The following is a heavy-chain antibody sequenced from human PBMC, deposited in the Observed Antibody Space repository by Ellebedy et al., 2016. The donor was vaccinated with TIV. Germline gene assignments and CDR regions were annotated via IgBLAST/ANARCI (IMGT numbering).Heavy chain of an antibody. CDR3: ARVLIFGGSYYDY. V-gene: IGHV3-48*03. Sequence: GGSLRLSCAASGFTFGGYEMSWVRQAPGKGLEWVSFISSSASTIYYADSVRGRFTISRDNAKNFLYLQMNSLRDEDTAVYYCARVLIFGGSYYDYWGQGTLVTVSS. CDR2: ISSSASTI. J-gene: IGHJ4*02. CDR1: GFTFGGYE. D-gene: IGHD2-21*02.